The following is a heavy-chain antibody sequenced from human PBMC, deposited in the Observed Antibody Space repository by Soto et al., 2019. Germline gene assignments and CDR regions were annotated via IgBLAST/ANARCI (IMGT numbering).Heavy chain of an antibody. V-gene: IGHV3-23*01. CDR1: GFSFSSFV. D-gene: IGHD1-26*01. Sequence: PGGSLRLSCAASGFSFSSFVMNWLRRAPGKGLEWVSSVSGSGGSTYYSDSVKGRFTISRDNSKNTVFLQMQSLKAEDTAVYFCAKGRSGSWNGGHPPTYFVAWGQGTMVTVSS. CDR2: VSGSGGST. CDR3: AKGRSGSWNGGHPPTYFVA. J-gene: IGHJ3*01.